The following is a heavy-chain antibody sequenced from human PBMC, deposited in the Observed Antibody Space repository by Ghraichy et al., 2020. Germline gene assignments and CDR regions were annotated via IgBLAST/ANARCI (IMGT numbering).Heavy chain of an antibody. CDR1: GGSISSSRYY. J-gene: IGHJ6*03. D-gene: IGHD3-22*01. CDR3: ARLYDSGGYYYYYYMDV. CDR2: INYSGTT. Sequence: SETLSLTCTVSGGSISSSRYYWGWVRQPPGKGLEWIGNINYSGTTYSNPSLKSRVTISVDTSENQFSLRVSSVTAADTAVYYCARLYDSGGYYYYYYMDVWGKGTTVTVSS. V-gene: IGHV4-39*01.